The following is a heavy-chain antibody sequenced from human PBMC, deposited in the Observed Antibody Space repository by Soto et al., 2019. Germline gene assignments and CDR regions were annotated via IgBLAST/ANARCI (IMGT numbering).Heavy chain of an antibody. D-gene: IGHD3-3*01. J-gene: IGHJ6*02. Sequence: GVSLKLSCAAARFTFSSSAMSWVRQAPGPGLEWVSAISGSGGSTYYADSVKGRFTISRDNSKNTLYLQMNSLRAEDTAVYYCAKRPPADFSDFWSRLLSRGMDVWGQGT. CDR2: ISGSGGST. V-gene: IGHV3-23*01. CDR3: AKRPPADFSDFWSRLLSRGMDV. CDR1: RFTFSSSA.